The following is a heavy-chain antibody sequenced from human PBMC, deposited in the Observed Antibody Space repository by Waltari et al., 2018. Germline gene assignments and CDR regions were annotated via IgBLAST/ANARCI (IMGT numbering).Heavy chain of an antibody. CDR1: GFTFSSYA. D-gene: IGHD3-3*01. V-gene: IGHV3-30-3*01. CDR3: AKDVGITMPHGGFDP. Sequence: QVQLVESGGGVVQPGRSLRLSCAASGFTFSSYAMHWVRQAPGKGLEWVAVISYDGSNKYYADSVKGRFTISRDNSKNTLYLQMNSLRAEDTAVYYCAKDVGITMPHGGFDPWGQGTLVTVSS. CDR2: ISYDGSNK. J-gene: IGHJ5*02.